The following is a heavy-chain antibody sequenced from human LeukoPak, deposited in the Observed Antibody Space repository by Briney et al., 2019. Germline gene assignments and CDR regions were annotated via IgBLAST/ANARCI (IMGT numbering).Heavy chain of an antibody. Sequence: GGSLRLSCAASGFTLSSYSMNWVRQAPGKGLEWVSYISSSGSTIYYADSVKGRFTISRDNAKNSLYLQMNSLRAEDTAVYYCARVPLIYCSGGSCYSFWGQGTLVTVSS. CDR2: ISSSGSTI. D-gene: IGHD2-15*01. CDR1: GFTLSSYS. CDR3: ARVPLIYCSGGSCYSF. J-gene: IGHJ4*02. V-gene: IGHV3-48*04.